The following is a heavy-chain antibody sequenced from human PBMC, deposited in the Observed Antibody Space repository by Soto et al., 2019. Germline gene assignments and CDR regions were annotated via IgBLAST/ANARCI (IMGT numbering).Heavy chain of an antibody. D-gene: IGHD3-10*01. CDR3: TGHPHGSAAIDF. CDR2: IRRKAHNYAT. V-gene: IGHV3-73*02. J-gene: IGHJ4*02. Sequence: EVQLVESGGGLVQPGGSLKLSCAASGVTFSGTALHWVRQASGKGLEWVGRIRRKAHNYATAYGASVKGRFTISRDDSKNTTYLQMNSLKIEDTAVYYCTGHPHGSAAIDFWGQGTLITVSS. CDR1: GVTFSGTA.